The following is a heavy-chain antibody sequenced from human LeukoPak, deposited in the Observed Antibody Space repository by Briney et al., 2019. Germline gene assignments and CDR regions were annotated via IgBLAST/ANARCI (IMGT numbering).Heavy chain of an antibody. D-gene: IGHD3-10*01. CDR1: GGSISSSSYY. V-gene: IGHV4-39*01. CDR3: ARRGRVWLGDSTPRRSRVNYSYYYYMDV. J-gene: IGHJ6*03. CDR2: IYYSGTT. Sequence: PSETLSLTCTVSGGSISSSSYYWGWIRQPPGKGLEWIGSIYYSGTTYYNPSLKSRVTISVDTSRNQFSLKLSSVTAADTAVYYCARRGRVWLGDSTPRRSRVNYSYYYYMDVWGTGTTVTISS.